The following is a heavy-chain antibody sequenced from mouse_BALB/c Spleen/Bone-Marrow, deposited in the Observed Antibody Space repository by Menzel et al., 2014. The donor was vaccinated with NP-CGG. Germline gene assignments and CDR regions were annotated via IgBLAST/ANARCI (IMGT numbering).Heavy chain of an antibody. V-gene: IGHV5-17*02. J-gene: IGHJ4*01. D-gene: IGHD2-10*02. CDR2: ISSGSSTI. CDR1: GFTFSSFG. CDR3: VRSYDSYAMAF. Sequence: EVKVVESGGGLAQPGGSRKLSCAASGFTFSSFGMHWVRQAPEKGLEWVAYISSGSSTIYYADTVKGRFTIPRDNPKNTLFLQMTSLRSEDTAMYYCVRSYDSYAMAFWGQGTSVTVSS.